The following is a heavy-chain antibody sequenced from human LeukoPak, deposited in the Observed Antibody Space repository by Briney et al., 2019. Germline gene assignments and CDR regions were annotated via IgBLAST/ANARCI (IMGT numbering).Heavy chain of an antibody. CDR1: GYTFTSYD. CDR3: ARGGSGWGSYYFDY. V-gene: IGHV1-8*03. D-gene: IGHD6-19*01. Sequence: ASVKVSCKASGYTFTSYDINWGRQATGQGLEWMGWMNPNSGNTGYAQKFQGRVTITRNTSISTAYMELSSLRSEDTAVYYCARGGSGWGSYYFDYWGQGTLVTVSS. CDR2: MNPNSGNT. J-gene: IGHJ4*02.